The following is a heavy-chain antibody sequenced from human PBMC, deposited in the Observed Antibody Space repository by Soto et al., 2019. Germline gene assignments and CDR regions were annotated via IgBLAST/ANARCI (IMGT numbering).Heavy chain of an antibody. D-gene: IGHD1-26*01. Sequence: QIHLQQSGPVLVKPSQTLSLTCAISGDSVSTNSATWDWIRQSPSRGLEWLGRKYYRSNWFTYYSVSVKGLITISLDTSNIQPSRQLNSVTPADTAVYFCARLIGNSWLDSWGMGTLVTVSS. CDR1: GDSVSTNSAT. J-gene: IGHJ5*01. CDR2: KYYRSNWFT. CDR3: ARLIGNSWLDS. V-gene: IGHV6-1*01.